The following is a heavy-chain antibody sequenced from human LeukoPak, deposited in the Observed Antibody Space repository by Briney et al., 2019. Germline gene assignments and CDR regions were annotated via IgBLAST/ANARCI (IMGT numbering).Heavy chain of an antibody. CDR2: IRYDGSNK. J-gene: IGHJ6*03. Sequence: GGSLRLSCAASGFIFSSYGMHWVRQAPGKGLEWVAFIRYDGSNKYYADSVKGRFTISRDNSKNTLYLQMNSLRAEDTAVYYCARLGVFSYYMDVWGKGTTVTISS. CDR3: ARLGVFSYYMDV. CDR1: GFIFSSYG. D-gene: IGHD3-16*01. V-gene: IGHV3-30*02.